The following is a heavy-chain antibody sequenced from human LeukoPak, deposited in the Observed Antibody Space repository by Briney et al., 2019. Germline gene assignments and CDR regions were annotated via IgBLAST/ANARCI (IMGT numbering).Heavy chain of an antibody. D-gene: IGHD3-10*01. V-gene: IGHV3-23*01. CDR1: GFTFNTYG. J-gene: IGHJ4*02. Sequence: GGSLRLYCAASGFTFNTYGMSWVRQAPGKGREWVSGISGSGGATYYADSVKGRFTISRDDPHNTLYLQMNSLRAEDTAVYFCARGGVDYYGSGTYYLMYYFDYWGQGALVTVSS. CDR3: ARGGVDYYGSGTYYLMYYFDY. CDR2: ISGSGGAT.